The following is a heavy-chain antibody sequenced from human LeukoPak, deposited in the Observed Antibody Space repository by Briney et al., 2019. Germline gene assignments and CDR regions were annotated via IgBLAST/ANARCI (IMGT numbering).Heavy chain of an antibody. CDR1: GFTFSSYG. CDR2: ISSSSSYI. D-gene: IGHD3-22*01. Sequence: KTGGSLRLSCAASGFTFSSYGMNWVRQAPGKGLEWVSSISSSSSYIYYADSVKGRFTISRDNAKNSLYLQMNSLRAEDTAVYYCTRVNSYYYDSSGYFFDYWGRGTLVTVSS. J-gene: IGHJ4*02. CDR3: TRVNSYYYDSSGYFFDY. V-gene: IGHV3-21*01.